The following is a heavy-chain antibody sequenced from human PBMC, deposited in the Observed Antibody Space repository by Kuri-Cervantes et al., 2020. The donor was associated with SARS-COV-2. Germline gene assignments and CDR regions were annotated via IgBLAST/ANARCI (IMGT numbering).Heavy chain of an antibody. CDR3: ARMYYDFWSGYYKYYFDY. Sequence: SETLSLTCTVSGGSISSSSYYWGWIRQPPGKGLERIGSIYYSGSTNYNPSLKSRVTISVDTSKNQFSLKLSSVTAADTAVYYCARMYYDFWSGYYKYYFDYWGQGTLVTVSS. V-gene: IGHV4-39*07. CDR1: GGSISSSSYY. D-gene: IGHD3-3*01. J-gene: IGHJ4*02. CDR2: IYYSGST.